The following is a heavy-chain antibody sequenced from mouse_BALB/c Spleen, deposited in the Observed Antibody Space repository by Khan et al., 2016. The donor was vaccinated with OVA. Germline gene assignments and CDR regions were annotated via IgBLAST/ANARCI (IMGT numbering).Heavy chain of an antibody. CDR1: GYTFTDYS. V-gene: IGHV9-2-1*01. D-gene: IGHD3-1*01. CDR3: DRAGRATFAY. J-gene: IGHJ3*01. CDR2: INTETGEP. Sequence: QFQLVQSGPELKKPGETVKISCKASGYTFTDYSMHWVKQAPGKGLKWMGWINTETGEPTYADDFKGRFAFSLETSASTAYLQINNLKNDDTATYFCDRAGRATFAYWGQGTLVTVSA.